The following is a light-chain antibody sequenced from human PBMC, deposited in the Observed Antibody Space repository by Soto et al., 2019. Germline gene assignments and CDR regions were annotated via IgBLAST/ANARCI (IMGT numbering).Light chain of an antibody. V-gene: IGLV2-14*01. CDR3: SSYTSSSTLPYV. Sequence: LTQPASVSGSPGQSITISGPGTSSDVGGYNYVSWYQQHPGKAPKLMIYDVSNRPSGVSNRFSGSKSGNTASLTISGLQAEDEADYYCSSYTSSSTLPYVFGTGTKVTVL. CDR2: DVS. CDR1: SSDVGGYNY. J-gene: IGLJ1*01.